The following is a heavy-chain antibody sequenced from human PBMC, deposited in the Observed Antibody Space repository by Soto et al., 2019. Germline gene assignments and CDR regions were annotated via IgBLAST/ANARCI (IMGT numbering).Heavy chain of an antibody. CDR3: EGSYGSGSRAFGY. J-gene: IGHJ4*02. D-gene: IGHD3-10*01. Sequence: QVHLVQSGVEVKKPGSSVKVSCKASGDTFSSYTINWVRQAPGLGLEWMGRVIPMLSMSNYALKFQGRVAMTADRSTNTAYMELRSLRSEDTVTYYCEGSYGSGSRAFGYWGQGALVTVSS. V-gene: IGHV1-69*02. CDR2: VIPMLSMS. CDR1: GDTFSSYT.